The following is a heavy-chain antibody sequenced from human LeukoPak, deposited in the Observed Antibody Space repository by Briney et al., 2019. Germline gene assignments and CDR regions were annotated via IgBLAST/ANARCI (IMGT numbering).Heavy chain of an antibody. CDR1: GYTFTGYY. CDR2: INANSGDT. CDR3: ASEISRYSDY. D-gene: IGHD3-22*01. J-gene: IGHJ4*02. Sequence: GASVKVSCKASGYTFTGYYMHWGRQAPGQGLEWMGWINANSGDTKYAQKFQGRVTMTRDTSISTAYMELSRLRSDDTAMYYCASEISRYSDYWGQGTLVTVSS. V-gene: IGHV1-2*02.